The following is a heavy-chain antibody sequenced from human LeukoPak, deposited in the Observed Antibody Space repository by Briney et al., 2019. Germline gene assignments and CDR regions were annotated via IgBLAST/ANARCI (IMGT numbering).Heavy chain of an antibody. CDR1: GFSMRVYW. Sequence: GGSLRLSCEASGFSMRVYWMSWVRQAPGKGLEWVGNIKQDGSERNYVDSVKGRFTISRDNAKKSLYLQMNSLRAEDTAVYYCARDWGAYYHFFDCWGQGTLVTVSS. J-gene: IGHJ4*02. V-gene: IGHV3-7*01. CDR2: IKQDGSER. D-gene: IGHD3-22*01. CDR3: ARDWGAYYHFFDC.